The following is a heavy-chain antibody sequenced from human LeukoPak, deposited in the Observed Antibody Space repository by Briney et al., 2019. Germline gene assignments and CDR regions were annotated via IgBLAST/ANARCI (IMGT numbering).Heavy chain of an antibody. D-gene: IGHD3-10*02. J-gene: IGHJ6*04. CDR1: GFTFSSYE. CDR3: AELGITMIGGV. V-gene: IGHV3-48*03. CDR2: ISTSGSTI. Sequence: GGSLRLSCAASGFTFSSYEMNWVRQAPGKGLDWVSCISTSGSTIYYADSMKGRFTISRDNAKNSLYLQMNSLRAEDTAVYYCAELGITMIGGVWGKGTTVTISS.